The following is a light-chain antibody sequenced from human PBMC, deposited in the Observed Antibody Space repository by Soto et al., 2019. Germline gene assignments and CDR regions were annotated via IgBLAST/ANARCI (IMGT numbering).Light chain of an antibody. J-gene: IGKJ1*01. Sequence: DIQMTQSPSSLSASVGDRVTITCRASQSISSYLNWYQQKQGKAPKLLIYAASSLQSGVPSRFRGRGSGKDFTLPISSLQPEDFATYYCQQSYRTPQTFGQGTKVDIK. CDR2: AAS. V-gene: IGKV1-39*01. CDR3: QQSYRTPQT. CDR1: QSISSY.